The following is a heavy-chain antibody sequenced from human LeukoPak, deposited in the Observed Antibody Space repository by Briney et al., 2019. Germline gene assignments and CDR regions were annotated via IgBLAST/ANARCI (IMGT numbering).Heavy chain of an antibody. J-gene: IGHJ4*02. CDR2: IWYDGSNE. Sequence: PGGSLRLSCAASGFSFSRYGMHWVRQAPGKGLEWVAVIWYDGSNEYYADSVKGRFTISRDNSKNSLYLQMNSLRAEDTAVYYCARSSGWYGWGQGTLVTVSS. D-gene: IGHD6-19*01. CDR3: ARSSGWYG. CDR1: GFSFSRYG. V-gene: IGHV3-33*01.